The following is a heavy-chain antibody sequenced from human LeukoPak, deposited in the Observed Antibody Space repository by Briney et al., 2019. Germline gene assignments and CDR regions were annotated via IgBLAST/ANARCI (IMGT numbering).Heavy chain of an antibody. CDR2: ISSSGSTI. CDR3: ARTGGGYYYYGMDV. V-gene: IGHV3-48*03. CDR1: GFTFSSYE. J-gene: IGHJ6*02. D-gene: IGHD3-16*01. Sequence: GGSLRLSCAASGFTFSSYEMNWVRRAPGKGLEWVSYISSSGSTIYYADSVKGRFTISRDNAKNSLYLQMNSLRAEDTAVYYCARTGGGYYYYGMDVWGQGTTVTASS.